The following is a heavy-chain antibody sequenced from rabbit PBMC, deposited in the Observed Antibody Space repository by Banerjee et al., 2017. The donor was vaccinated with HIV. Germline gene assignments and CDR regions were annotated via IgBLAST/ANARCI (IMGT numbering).Heavy chain of an antibody. D-gene: IGHD1-1*01. V-gene: IGHV1S40*01. CDR3: AREGASSSGYYL. CDR2: IDTSSGNT. J-gene: IGHJ4*01. Sequence: PGKGLEWIACIDTSSGNTYYASWAKGRFTISKTSSTTVTLQMTSLTAADTATYFCAREGASSSGYYLWGQGTLVTVS.